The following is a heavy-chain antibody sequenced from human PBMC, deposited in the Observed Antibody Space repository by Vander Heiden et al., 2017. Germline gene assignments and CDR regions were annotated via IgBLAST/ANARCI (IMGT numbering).Heavy chain of an antibody. V-gene: IGHV1-3*01. CDR1: GYLFTKSS. CDR3: ARGFIPLCARYYYWTDAFDI. J-gene: IGHJ3*02. Sequence: QVQVVRSGAEVKKPAASVKVSCKPSGYLFTKSSIIWVGQAPGQRLESMGWINPANGNTKSSQRFQGRVTITRDISASTAYMELSSLRSDDTALYYCARGFIPLCARYYYWTDAFDIWGRGTMVTVSS. CDR2: INPANGNT. D-gene: IGHD3-22*01.